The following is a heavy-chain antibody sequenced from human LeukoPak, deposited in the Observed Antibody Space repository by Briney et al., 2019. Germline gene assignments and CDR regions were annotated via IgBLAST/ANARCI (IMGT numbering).Heavy chain of an antibody. CDR2: IGRAGDT. V-gene: IGHV3-13*04. CDR1: GFTFNAYD. J-gene: IGHJ4*02. Sequence: GGSLRLSCAAAGFTFNAYDMHWVRQATGKGLEWVSYIGRAGDTYYAGSVKGRFTISREDATNSLFLQMNSLGVGDTAVYYCAKDMGYNFGHGFDYWGQGTLVTVSS. CDR3: AKDMGYNFGHGFDY. D-gene: IGHD5-18*01.